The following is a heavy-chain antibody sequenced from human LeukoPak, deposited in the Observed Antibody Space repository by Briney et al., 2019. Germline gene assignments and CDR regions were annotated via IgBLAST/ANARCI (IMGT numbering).Heavy chain of an antibody. V-gene: IGHV4-30-2*01. J-gene: IGHJ6*03. CDR2: IYHSGST. Sequence: NPSETLSLTCTVSGGSISSGGYYWSWIRQPPGKGLEWIGYIYHSGSTYYNPSLKSRVTISVDRSKNQFSLKLSSVIAADTAVYYCARGSGDYATDYYYYMDVWGKGTTVTVSS. CDR3: ARGSGDYATDYYYYMDV. CDR1: GGSISSGGYY. D-gene: IGHD4-17*01.